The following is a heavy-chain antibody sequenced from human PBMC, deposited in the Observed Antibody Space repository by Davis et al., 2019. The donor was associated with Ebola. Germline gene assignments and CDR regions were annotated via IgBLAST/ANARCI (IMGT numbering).Heavy chain of an antibody. Sequence: GGSLRLSCAASGFRFGRYWMTWVRQAPGKWLEWVANIKKEGTEKYYVDSVKDRFTIPRDNAKHSLSLQSNSLRVDDTAVYYCVSERVSGFWSGYPDFWGPGNLVVVSS. V-gene: IGHV3-7*01. CDR3: VSERVSGFWSGYPDF. J-gene: IGHJ4*02. CDR1: GFRFGRYW. D-gene: IGHD3-3*01. CDR2: IKKEGTEK.